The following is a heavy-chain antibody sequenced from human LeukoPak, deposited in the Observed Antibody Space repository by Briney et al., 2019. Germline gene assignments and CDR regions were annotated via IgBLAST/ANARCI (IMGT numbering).Heavy chain of an antibody. V-gene: IGHV4-39*07. CDR2: IYYSGST. D-gene: IGHD3-22*01. Sequence: SETLSLTCTVSGGSISSSSYYWGWIRQPPGKGLEWIGSIYYSGSTYYNPSLKSRVTISVDTSKNQFSLKLSSVTAADTAVYYCARESITMIDDAFDIWGQGTMVTVSS. J-gene: IGHJ3*02. CDR3: ARESITMIDDAFDI. CDR1: GGSISSSSYY.